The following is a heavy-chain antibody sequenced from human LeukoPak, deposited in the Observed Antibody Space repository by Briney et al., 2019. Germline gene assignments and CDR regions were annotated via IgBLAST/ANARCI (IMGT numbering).Heavy chain of an antibody. CDR1: GFTFSSYA. J-gene: IGHJ3*02. CDR3: ARGPHFDI. CDR2: ISYDGSNK. Sequence: PGRSLRLSCAASGFTFSSYAMHWVRQAPGKGLEWVAVISYDGSNKYYADSVKGRFTISRDNSKNTLYLQMNSLRAEDTAVYYCARGPHFDIWGQGTMVTVSS. V-gene: IGHV3-30*14.